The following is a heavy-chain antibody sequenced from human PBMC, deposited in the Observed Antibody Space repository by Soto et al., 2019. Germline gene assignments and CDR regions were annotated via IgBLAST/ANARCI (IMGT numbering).Heavy chain of an antibody. Sequence: QVPLVQSGAELKKPGASVNISCTASGFTFSDNLINWVRQVPGQGLEWMGWLNPDTGNTRYPEPFQGRVTISRHPSASIAYLELSGLENEDTALYFCARDIQSVGPRANDAFYVWGQGTMITVSS. J-gene: IGHJ3*01. D-gene: IGHD5-18*01. V-gene: IGHV1-3*01. CDR2: LNPDTGNT. CDR3: ARDIQSVGPRANDAFYV. CDR1: GFTFSDNL.